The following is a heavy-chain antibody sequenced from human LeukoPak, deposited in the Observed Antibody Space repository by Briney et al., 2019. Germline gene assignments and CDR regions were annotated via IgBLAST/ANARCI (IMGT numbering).Heavy chain of an antibody. J-gene: IGHJ4*02. CDR3: ARTGYIDEGFDY. Sequence: PGRSLRLSCAASGFTFSSHGMHWVRQAPGKGLEWVTVIWYDGSNKFYADSVRGRFTISRDNSKKSLYLQMNSLRAEDTAVYYCARTGYIDEGFDYWGQGTLVTVSS. D-gene: IGHD1-1*01. CDR1: GFTFSSHG. V-gene: IGHV3-33*01. CDR2: IWYDGSNK.